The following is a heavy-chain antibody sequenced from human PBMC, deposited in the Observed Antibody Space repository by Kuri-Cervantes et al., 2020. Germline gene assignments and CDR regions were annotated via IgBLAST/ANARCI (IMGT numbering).Heavy chain of an antibody. CDR2: INRDGSST. J-gene: IGHJ6*02. CDR1: GFTFSSYW. Sequence: GESLKISCAAPGFTFSSYWMHWVRQAPGKGLVWVSRINRDGSSTSYADSVKGRFTISRDNAENTLYLQMNSLRAEDTAVYYCAREEVYGDYYYGMDVWGQGTTVTVSS. D-gene: IGHD5/OR15-5a*01. V-gene: IGHV3-74*01. CDR3: AREEVYGDYYYGMDV.